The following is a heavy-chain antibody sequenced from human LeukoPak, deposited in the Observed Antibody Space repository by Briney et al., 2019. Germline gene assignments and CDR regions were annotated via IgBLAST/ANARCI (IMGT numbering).Heavy chain of an antibody. Sequence: PSETLSLTCTVSGGSISSSSYYWGWIRQPPGKGLEWIGSIYYSGSTYYNPSLKSRVTISVDTSKSQFSLKLSSVTAADTAVYYCARLEVVPAAIFWFDPRGQGTLVTVSS. CDR1: GGSISSSSYY. J-gene: IGHJ5*02. D-gene: IGHD2-2*01. CDR2: IYYSGST. V-gene: IGHV4-39*01. CDR3: ARLEVVPAAIFWFDP.